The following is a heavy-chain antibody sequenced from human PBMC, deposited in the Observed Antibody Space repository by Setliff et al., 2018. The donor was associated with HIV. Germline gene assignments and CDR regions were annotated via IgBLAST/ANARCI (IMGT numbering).Heavy chain of an antibody. CDR1: GYKFTGLY. CDR3: ARVWDWNYDLGY. D-gene: IGHD1-7*01. CDR2: INPDNSLT. V-gene: IGHV1-2*06. J-gene: IGHJ4*02. Sequence: ASVKVSCKASGYKFTGLYVHWVRQAPGQGLQWMGRINPDNSLTTYAEYFEGRVTLTRDTSTNTAYMELRSLRSDDTAVYYCARVWDWNYDLGYWGQGTLVTVSS.